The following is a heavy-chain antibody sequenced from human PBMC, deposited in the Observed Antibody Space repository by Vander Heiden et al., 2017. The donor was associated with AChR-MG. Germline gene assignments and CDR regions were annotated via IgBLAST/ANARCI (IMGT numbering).Heavy chain of an antibody. Sequence: QVQLVQSGAEVKKPGASVKVSCKASGYTFTSYAMHWVRQAPGQRLEWMGWINAGNGNTKYSQKFQGRVTITRDTSASTAYMELSSLRSEDTAVYYCARVGRTANQAFDIWGQGTMVTVSS. CDR1: GYTFTSYA. J-gene: IGHJ3*02. CDR2: INAGNGNT. D-gene: IGHD1-26*01. V-gene: IGHV1-3*01. CDR3: ARVGRTANQAFDI.